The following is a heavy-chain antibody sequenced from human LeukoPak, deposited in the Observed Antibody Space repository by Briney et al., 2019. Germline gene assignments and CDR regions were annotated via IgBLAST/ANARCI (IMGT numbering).Heavy chain of an antibody. Sequence: GGSLRLSCAASGFSFSSHAMNWVRLAPGKGLEWVPFISSDGRDIFYSDSVRGRFTISRDNAKNSLSLQMTSLRVEDTAIYYCAKDAGPYYDSPGYYYPWGQGTLVTVSS. D-gene: IGHD3-22*01. V-gene: IGHV3-21*01. CDR3: AKDAGPYYDSPGYYYP. J-gene: IGHJ5*02. CDR2: ISSDGRDI. CDR1: GFSFSSHA.